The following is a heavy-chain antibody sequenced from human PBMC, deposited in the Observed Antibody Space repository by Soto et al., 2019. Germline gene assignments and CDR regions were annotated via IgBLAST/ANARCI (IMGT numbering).Heavy chain of an antibody. CDR2: IIPIFGTA. Sequence: SVKVSCKASGGTFSSYAIRWVRQAPGQRLEWMGGIIPIFGTANYAQKFQGRVTITADESTSTAYMELSSLRSEHTAVYYCARVVRGGGGYYYYYYYGMDVWGQGTTVAVAS. J-gene: IGHJ6*01. CDR1: GGTFSSYA. V-gene: IGHV1-69*13. D-gene: IGHD3-22*01. CDR3: ARVVRGGGGYYYYYYYGMDV.